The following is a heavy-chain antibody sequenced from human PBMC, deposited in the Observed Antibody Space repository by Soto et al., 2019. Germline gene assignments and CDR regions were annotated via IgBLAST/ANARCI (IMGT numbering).Heavy chain of an antibody. CDR2: ISYTGSTI. J-gene: IGHJ4*02. CDR1: EFTFSNYE. Sequence: GALRLSCVGSEFTFSNYEMNWARQAPGKGLEWVSYISYTGSTIYYADSVRGRFTISRDNSRNSLYLQMNSLRAEDTAVYYCARGLRNYYDRSGLHYWGQGTLVTVS. V-gene: IGHV3-48*03. CDR3: ARGLRNYYDRSGLHY. D-gene: IGHD3-22*01.